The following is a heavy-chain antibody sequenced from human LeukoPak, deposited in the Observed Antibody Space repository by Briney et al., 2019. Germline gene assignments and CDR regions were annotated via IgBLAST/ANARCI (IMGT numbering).Heavy chain of an antibody. V-gene: IGHV3-7*03. Sequence: QPGGSLRLSCAASGFTFSSYWMSWVRQAPGKGLEWVANIKQDGSEKYYVDSVKGRFTISRDNSKNTLYLQMNSLRAEDTAVYYCAKDREGVLWFGEFLHFDYWGQGTLVTVSS. CDR2: IKQDGSEK. CDR3: AKDREGVLWFGEFLHFDY. CDR1: GFTFSSYW. D-gene: IGHD3-10*01. J-gene: IGHJ4*02.